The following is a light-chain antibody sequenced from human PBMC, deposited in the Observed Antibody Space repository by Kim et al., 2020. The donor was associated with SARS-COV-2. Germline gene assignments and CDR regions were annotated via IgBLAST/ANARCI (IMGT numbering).Light chain of an antibody. CDR2: DAS. J-gene: IGKJ1*01. CDR1: QSISSW. V-gene: IGKV1-5*01. Sequence: DIQMTQSPSTLSASVGDRVTITCRASQSISSWLAWYQQKPGKAPKFLIYDASSLESGVPSRFSGSGSGTEFTLTISSLQPDDFATYYCQQYNSYSCTFGEGTKVDIK. CDR3: QQYNSYSCT.